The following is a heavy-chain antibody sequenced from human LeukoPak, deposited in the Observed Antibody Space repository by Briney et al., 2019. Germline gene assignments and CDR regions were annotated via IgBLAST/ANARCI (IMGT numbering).Heavy chain of an antibody. CDR3: ARAAPKIRGYSPGY. CDR1: GFTFSSYW. D-gene: IGHD5-18*01. Sequence: PGGSLRLSCAASGFTFSSYWMSWVRQAPGKGLEWVANIKQDGSEKYYVDSVKGRFTISRDNAKNSLYLQMNSLRAEDTAVYYCARAAPKIRGYSPGYWGQGTLVTISS. J-gene: IGHJ4*02. CDR2: IKQDGSEK. V-gene: IGHV3-7*01.